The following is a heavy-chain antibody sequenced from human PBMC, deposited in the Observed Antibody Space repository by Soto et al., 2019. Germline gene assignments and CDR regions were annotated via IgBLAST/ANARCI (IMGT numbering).Heavy chain of an antibody. Sequence: TLSLTCAVSGSSISSNNWWSWVRQPPGKGLEWIGEIYHSGSTNYNPSLKSRVTISVDKSKNQFSLKLSSVTAADTAVYYCARVEYYYDSSGYYSYNWFDPWGQGTLVTVSS. V-gene: IGHV4-4*02. CDR3: ARVEYYYDSSGYYSYNWFDP. CDR1: GSSISSNNW. J-gene: IGHJ5*02. CDR2: IYHSGST. D-gene: IGHD3-22*01.